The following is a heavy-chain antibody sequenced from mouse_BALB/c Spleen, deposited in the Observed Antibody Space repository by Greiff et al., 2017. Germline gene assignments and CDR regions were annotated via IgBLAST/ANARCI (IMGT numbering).Heavy chain of an antibody. Sequence: DVKLQESGPGLVKPSQSLSLTCTVTGYSITSDYAWNWIRQFPGNKLEWMGYISYSGSTSYNPSLKSRISITRDTSKNQFFLQLNSVTTEDTATYYCASAVRLYAMDYWGQGTSVTVSS. D-gene: IGHD1-2*01. J-gene: IGHJ4*01. CDR2: ISYSGST. CDR3: ASAVRLYAMDY. V-gene: IGHV3-2*02. CDR1: GYSITSDYA.